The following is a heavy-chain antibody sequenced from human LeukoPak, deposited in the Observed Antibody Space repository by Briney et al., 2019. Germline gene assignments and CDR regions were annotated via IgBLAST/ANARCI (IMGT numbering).Heavy chain of an antibody. CDR2: IRSKAYGGTT. CDR1: GFTFGDYA. D-gene: IGHD3-22*01. CDR3: TRGWYYYDSSGYLPDDY. J-gene: IGHJ4*02. V-gene: IGHV3-49*04. Sequence: GGSLRLSCTASGFTFGDYAMSWVRQATGKGLEWVGFIRSKAYGGTTEYAASVKGRFTISRDDSKSIAYLQMNSLKTEDTAVYYCTRGWYYYDSSGYLPDDYWGQGTLVTVSS.